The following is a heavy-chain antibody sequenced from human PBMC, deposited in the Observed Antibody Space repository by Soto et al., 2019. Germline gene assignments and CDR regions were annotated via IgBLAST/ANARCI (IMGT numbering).Heavy chain of an antibody. CDR1: GGTFSSYA. V-gene: IGHV1-69*13. D-gene: IGHD3-22*01. J-gene: IGHJ5*02. CDR3: ARGVVTFNWFDP. Sequence: SVKVSCKASGGTFSSYAISWVRQAPGQGLEWMGGIFPIFGTANYAQKFQGRVTITADESTSTAYMELSSLRSEDTAVYYCARGVVTFNWFDPWGQGTLVTVSS. CDR2: IFPIFGTA.